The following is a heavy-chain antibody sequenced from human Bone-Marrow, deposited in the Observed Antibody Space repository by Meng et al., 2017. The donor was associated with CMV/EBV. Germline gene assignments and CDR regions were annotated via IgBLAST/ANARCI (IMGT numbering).Heavy chain of an antibody. Sequence: GESLKISCAASGFTFSSYSMNWVRQAPGKGLEWVSSISSSSSYIYYADSVKGRFTISRDNAKNSLYLQMNSLRAEDTAVYYCAREGAQWLRIGRPFAYWGQGTLVTCCS. CDR3: AREGAQWLRIGRPFAY. V-gene: IGHV3-21*01. CDR2: ISSSSSYI. J-gene: IGHJ4*02. CDR1: GFTFSSYS. D-gene: IGHD5-12*01.